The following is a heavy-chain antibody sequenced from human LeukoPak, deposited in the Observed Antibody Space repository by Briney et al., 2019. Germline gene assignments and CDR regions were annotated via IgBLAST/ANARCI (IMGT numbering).Heavy chain of an antibody. Sequence: ASVKVSCKASGYTFTSYGISWVRQAPGQGLEWMGWISAYNGNTNYAQKLQGRVTMTTDTSTSIAYMELRSLRSDDTAVYYCARDLRGPPGIDSSGYSFDYWGQGTLVTVSP. J-gene: IGHJ4*02. CDR1: GYTFTSYG. CDR3: ARDLRGPPGIDSSGYSFDY. V-gene: IGHV1-18*01. CDR2: ISAYNGNT. D-gene: IGHD3-22*01.